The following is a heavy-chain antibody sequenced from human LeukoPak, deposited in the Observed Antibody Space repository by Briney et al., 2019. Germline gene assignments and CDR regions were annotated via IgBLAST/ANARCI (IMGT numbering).Heavy chain of an antibody. Sequence: GGSLRLSCAASGFTFSSYAMHWVRQAPGKGLEWVAVISYDGSNKYYADSVKGRFTISRDNSKNTLYLQMNSLRAEDTAVYYCAKDRSWIIDAWFDYWGQGTRVTVSS. D-gene: IGHD1-1*01. CDR1: GFTFSSYA. J-gene: IGHJ4*02. CDR2: ISYDGSNK. CDR3: AKDRSWIIDAWFDY. V-gene: IGHV3-30-3*01.